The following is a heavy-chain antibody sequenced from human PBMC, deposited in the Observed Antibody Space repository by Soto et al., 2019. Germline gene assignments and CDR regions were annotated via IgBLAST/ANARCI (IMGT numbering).Heavy chain of an antibody. D-gene: IGHD3-3*01. CDR2: IYYSGST. CDR3: ARGFWGVYYYFDY. CDR1: GGSISSGDYY. Sequence: LSLTCTVSGGSISSGDYYWSWIRQPPGKGLEWIGYIYYSGSTYYNPSLKSRVTISVDTSQNQFSLKLSSVTAADTAVYYCARGFWGVYYYFDYGGQETLVTVSS. V-gene: IGHV4-30-4*01. J-gene: IGHJ4*02.